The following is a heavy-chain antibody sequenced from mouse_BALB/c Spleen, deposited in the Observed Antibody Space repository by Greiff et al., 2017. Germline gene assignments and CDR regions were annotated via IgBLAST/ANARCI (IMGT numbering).Heavy chain of an antibody. Sequence: QVQLQQSGAELVKPGAPVKLSCKASGYTFTSYWMNWVKQRPGRGLEWIGRIDPSDSETHYNQKFKDKATLTVDKSSSTAYIQLSSLTSEDSAVYYCARSTSYYFDYWGQGTTLTVSS. D-gene: IGHD1-1*01. CDR2: IDPSDSET. CDR3: ARSTSYYFDY. V-gene: IGHV1-69*02. CDR1: GYTFTSYW. J-gene: IGHJ2*01.